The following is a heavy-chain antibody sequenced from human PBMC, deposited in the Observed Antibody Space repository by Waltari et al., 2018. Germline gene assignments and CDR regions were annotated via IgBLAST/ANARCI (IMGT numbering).Heavy chain of an antibody. CDR1: GFIFSTYG. J-gene: IGHJ6*04. CDR3: ARDHYYSKDV. CDR2: IDNGDGSGT. V-gene: IGHV3-74*01. Sequence: EVQLVESGGGLVQPGGSLRLSCAAYGFIFSTYGIYWVRQGPGKGLVWVSRIDNGDGSGTSYADSVKGRFTISRDNAKNTLYLQMNSLRAEDTGVYYCARDHYYSKDVWGTGTTVTVSS.